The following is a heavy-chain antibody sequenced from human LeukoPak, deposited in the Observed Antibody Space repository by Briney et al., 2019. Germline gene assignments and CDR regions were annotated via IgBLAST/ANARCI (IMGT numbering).Heavy chain of an antibody. D-gene: IGHD6-19*01. CDR3: ARGAVAGPSPIDY. Sequence: GASVKVSCKASGYTFTGYYIHWVRQAPGQGLEWMGWINPYSGGTNYAQKFQGRVTMTRDTSITTGYMEMTSLRSDDTAVYYCARGAVAGPSPIDYWGQGTLVTASS. CDR2: INPYSGGT. V-gene: IGHV1-2*02. J-gene: IGHJ4*02. CDR1: GYTFTGYY.